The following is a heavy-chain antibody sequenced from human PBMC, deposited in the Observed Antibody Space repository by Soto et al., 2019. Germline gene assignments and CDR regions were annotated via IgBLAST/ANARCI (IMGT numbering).Heavy chain of an antibody. J-gene: IGHJ4*02. CDR3: AKGVRLLGPNDY. D-gene: IGHD3-16*01. CDR2: ISGSGGST. Sequence: GGSLRLSCAASGFTFSSYAMSWVRQAPGKGLEWFSTISGSGGSTYYADSVKGRFTISRDNSKNMLYLQMDSLGAEDTAVYYCAKGVRLLGPNDYWGQGTLVTVSS. CDR1: GFTFSSYA. V-gene: IGHV3-23*01.